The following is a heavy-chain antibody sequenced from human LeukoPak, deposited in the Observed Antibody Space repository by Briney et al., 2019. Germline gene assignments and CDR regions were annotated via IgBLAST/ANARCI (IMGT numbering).Heavy chain of an antibody. CDR1: GFTFSSYA. CDR3: AKIPPPRGYSYGYYSPLYHFDY. J-gene: IGHJ4*02. Sequence: GGSLRLSCAASGFTFSSYAMSWVRQAPGKGLEWVSAISGSGGSTYYADSVKGRFTISRDNSKNTLYLQMNSLRAEDTAVYYCAKIPPPRGYSYGYYSPLYHFDYWGQGTLVTVSS. CDR2: ISGSGGST. D-gene: IGHD5-18*01. V-gene: IGHV3-23*01.